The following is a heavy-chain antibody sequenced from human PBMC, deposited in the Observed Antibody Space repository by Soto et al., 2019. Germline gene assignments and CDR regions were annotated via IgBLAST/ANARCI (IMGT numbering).Heavy chain of an antibody. Sequence: ASVKVSCKASGYTFTGYYMHWVRQAPGQGLEWMGWINPNSGGTNYAQKFQGRVTMTRDTSTSTVYMELSSLRSEDTAVYYCARTYCSSTSCSSYYYYGMDVWGQGNTVTVSS. D-gene: IGHD2-2*01. CDR3: ARTYCSSTSCSSYYYYGMDV. J-gene: IGHJ6*02. CDR2: INPNSGGT. V-gene: IGHV1-2*02. CDR1: GYTFTGYY.